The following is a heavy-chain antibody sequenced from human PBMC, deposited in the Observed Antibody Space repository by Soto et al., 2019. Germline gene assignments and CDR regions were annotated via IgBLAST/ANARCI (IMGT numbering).Heavy chain of an antibody. CDR3: NRALYSYGPRGSCDY. D-gene: IGHD5-18*01. Sequence: QVQLVQSGAEVKKPGASVKVSCKASGYTFTSYYMHWVRQAPGQGLEWMGIINPTGGSKSYAQKFQGRVTMTRDTSTSTVYMELSSLRSEDTAFYYCNRALYSYGPRGSCDYWGQGTLVTVSS. J-gene: IGHJ4*02. CDR1: GYTFTSYY. V-gene: IGHV1-46*03. CDR2: INPTGGSK.